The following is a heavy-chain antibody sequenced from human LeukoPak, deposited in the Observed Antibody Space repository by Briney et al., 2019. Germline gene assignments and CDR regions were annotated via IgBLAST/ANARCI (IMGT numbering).Heavy chain of an antibody. V-gene: IGHV3-7*05. Sequence: GGSLRLSCAASGFTFSRYWMSWVRQAPGKGLERVANIKQDGSEKYYVDSVKGRFTISRDNAKNSLCLQMNSLRAEDTAVYYCAYGGYFFDYWGRGTLVTVSS. CDR2: IKQDGSEK. D-gene: IGHD3-10*01. CDR1: GFTFSRYW. J-gene: IGHJ4*02. CDR3: AYGGYFFDY.